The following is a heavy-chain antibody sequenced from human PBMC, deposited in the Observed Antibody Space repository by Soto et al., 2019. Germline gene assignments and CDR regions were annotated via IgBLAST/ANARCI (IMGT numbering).Heavy chain of an antibody. J-gene: IGHJ4*02. D-gene: IGHD2-15*01. Sequence: GESLKISCKGSGYSFTSYWIDWVRQMPGKGLEWMGVIYPGDSDTRYSPSFQGQVTISADKPISTAYLQWSSLKASDTAMYYCARLRRVVAAPINWGQGTLVTVS. CDR1: GYSFTSYW. V-gene: IGHV5-51*01. CDR3: ARLRRVVAAPIN. CDR2: IYPGDSDT.